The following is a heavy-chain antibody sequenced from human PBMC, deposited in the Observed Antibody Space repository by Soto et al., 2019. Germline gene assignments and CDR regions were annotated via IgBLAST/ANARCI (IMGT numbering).Heavy chain of an antibody. CDR3: ARLPFPWGWFDP. CDR1: GIVFSDY. Sequence: QVQLVESGGGLVKPGGSLRLSCAASGIVFSDYMSWVRQAPGKGLEWLSYISGSGRTIYSADSVKGRFTISRDNATNSLYLQMNNVRTDDTAVYYCARLPFPWGWFDPWGQGTQVTVSS. CDR2: ISGSGRTI. J-gene: IGHJ5*02. D-gene: IGHD3-16*01. V-gene: IGHV3-11*01.